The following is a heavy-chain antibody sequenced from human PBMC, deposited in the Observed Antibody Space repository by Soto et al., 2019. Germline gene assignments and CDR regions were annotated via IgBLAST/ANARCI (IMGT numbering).Heavy chain of an antibody. V-gene: IGHV4-30-2*01. J-gene: IGHJ4*02. CDR3: ARGNVVAIDY. D-gene: IGHD2-21*01. CDR1: GASMSSGGYS. Sequence: SETLSLTCTVSGASMSSGGYSWSWIRQPPGKGLEWIGYIYHSGSTYYNPSLKSRVTISVDRSKNQFSLKLSSVTAADTAVYYCARGNVVAIDYWGQGTLVTVSS. CDR2: IYHSGST.